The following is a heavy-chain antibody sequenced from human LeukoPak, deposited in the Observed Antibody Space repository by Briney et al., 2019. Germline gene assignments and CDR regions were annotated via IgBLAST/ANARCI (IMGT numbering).Heavy chain of an antibody. V-gene: IGHV4-39*01. J-gene: IGHJ6*02. CDR3: AIRPLTVTPAYYYYGMDV. CDR2: IYYSGST. Sequence: SETLSLTCTVSGGSISSSSYYWGWIRQPPGKGLEWIGSIYYSGSTYYNPSLKSRVTISVDTSKNQFSLKLSSVTAADTAVYYCAIRPLTVTPAYYYYGMDVWGQGTTVTVSS. CDR1: GGSISSSSYY. D-gene: IGHD4-17*01.